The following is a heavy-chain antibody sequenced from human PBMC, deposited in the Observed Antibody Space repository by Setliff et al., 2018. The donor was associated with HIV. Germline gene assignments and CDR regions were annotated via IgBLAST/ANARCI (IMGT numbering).Heavy chain of an antibody. CDR3: ARALYGDYGGDINWFDP. CDR1: GYSFINYA. Sequence: ASVKVSCKTSGYSFINYAMNWVRQAPGQGLEWMGWINTHTGSPTYAQAFTGRFVFSVDTSVSMAYLQISSLKAEDTAVYYCARALYGDYGGDINWFDPWGQGTLVTVSS. CDR2: INTHTGSP. D-gene: IGHD4-17*01. V-gene: IGHV7-4-1*04. J-gene: IGHJ5*02.